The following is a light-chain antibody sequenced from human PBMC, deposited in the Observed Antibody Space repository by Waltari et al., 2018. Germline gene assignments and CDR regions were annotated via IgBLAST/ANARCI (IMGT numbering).Light chain of an antibody. Sequence: SYVLTQPPSVSVAPGESARITCGGNNIGTKSVHWYQQKPGQAPVLVIYSDSDRPSGIPERFSGANSGNTATLTISSVEAGDEADDYCQVWEISRDHYVFGSGTEVTVL. CDR1: NIGTKS. J-gene: IGLJ1*01. V-gene: IGLV3-21*01. CDR2: SDS. CDR3: QVWEISRDHYV.